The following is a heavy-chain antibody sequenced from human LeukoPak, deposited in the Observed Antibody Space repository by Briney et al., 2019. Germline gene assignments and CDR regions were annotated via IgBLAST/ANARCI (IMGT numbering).Heavy chain of an antibody. V-gene: IGHV3-21*04. J-gene: IGHJ5*02. CDR2: ISGGSNYI. CDR1: GFIFSVYS. D-gene: IGHD3-10*01. Sequence: GGSLRLSCAASGFIFSVYSMNWVRQAPGKGLEWVSSISGGSNYIYYADSLKGRFTISRDNSKNTLYLQMNSLRAEDTAVYYCAKDHYYGSGSYPYNWFDPWGQGTLVTVSS. CDR3: AKDHYYGSGSYPYNWFDP.